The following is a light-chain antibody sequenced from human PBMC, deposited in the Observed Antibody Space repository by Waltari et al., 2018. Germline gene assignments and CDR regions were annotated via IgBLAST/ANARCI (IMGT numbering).Light chain of an antibody. CDR1: QSISTH. Sequence: TCRASQSISTHLNWYQQRPGKAPRLLIHTTFRSQSGVPARFSGRGSGTQFSLTINSLQLEDFAIYYCQQGYNTPVTFGGGTRVQIK. CDR2: TTF. J-gene: IGKJ4*01. V-gene: IGKV1-39*01. CDR3: QQGYNTPVT.